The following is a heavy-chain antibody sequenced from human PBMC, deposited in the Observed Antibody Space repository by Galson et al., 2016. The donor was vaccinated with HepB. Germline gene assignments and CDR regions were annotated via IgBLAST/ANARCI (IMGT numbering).Heavy chain of an antibody. CDR2: IWFDGSNK. J-gene: IGHJ4*02. CDR1: GFTFRRHG. D-gene: IGHD2-21*01. V-gene: IGHV3-33*01. Sequence: SLRLSCAASGFTFRRHGMHWVRQAPGKGLEWMAAIWFDGSNKYYADSVKDRFTISRDNSENTLYLQMDSLRAEDTAVYYCARVGDLGGDYFDYWGRGTLVTVSS. CDR3: ARVGDLGGDYFDY.